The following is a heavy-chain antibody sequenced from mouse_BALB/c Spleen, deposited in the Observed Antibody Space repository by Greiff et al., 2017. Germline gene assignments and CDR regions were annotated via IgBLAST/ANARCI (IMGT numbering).Heavy chain of an antibody. CDR1: GFTFSSFG. D-gene: IGHD1-1*01. Sequence: EVKVEESGGGLVQPGGSRKLSCAASGFTFSSFGMHWVRQAPEKGLEWVAYISSGSSTIYYADTVKGRFTISRDNPKNTLFLQMTSLRSEDTAMYYCARSSYYYGSSYSYAMDYWGQGTSVTVSS. CDR3: ARSSYYYGSSYSYAMDY. V-gene: IGHV5-17*02. CDR2: ISSGSSTI. J-gene: IGHJ4*01.